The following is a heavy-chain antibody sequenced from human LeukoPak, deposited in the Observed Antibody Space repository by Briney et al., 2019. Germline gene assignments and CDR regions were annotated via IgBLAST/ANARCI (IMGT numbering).Heavy chain of an antibody. D-gene: IGHD3-10*01. CDR2: IYYSGST. CDR1: GGSISSYY. Sequence: PSETLSLTRTVSGGSISSYYWSWIRQPPGKGLEWIGYIYYSGSTNYNPSLKSRVTISVDTSKNQFSLKLSSVTAADTAVYYCARVPYYGSGSPSGYFDYWGQGTLVTVSS. V-gene: IGHV4-59*01. CDR3: ARVPYYGSGSPSGYFDY. J-gene: IGHJ4*02.